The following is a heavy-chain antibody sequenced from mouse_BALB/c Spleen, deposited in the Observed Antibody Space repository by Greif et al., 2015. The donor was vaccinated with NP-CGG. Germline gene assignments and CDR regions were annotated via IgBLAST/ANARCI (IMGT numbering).Heavy chain of an antibody. V-gene: IGHV2-9*02. CDR1: GFSLTSYG. CDR3: ARDSLYDYDKVMDY. Sequence: LQESGPGLVAPSQSLSITCTVSGFSLTSYGVHWVRQPPGKGLERLGVIWAGGSTNYNSALMSRLSISKDNSKSQVFLKMNSLQTDDTAMYYCARDSLYDYDKVMDYWGQGTSVTVSS. D-gene: IGHD2-4*01. CDR2: IWAGGST. J-gene: IGHJ4*01.